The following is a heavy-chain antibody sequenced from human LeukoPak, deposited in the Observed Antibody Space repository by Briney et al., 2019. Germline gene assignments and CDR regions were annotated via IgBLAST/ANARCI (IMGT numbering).Heavy chain of an antibody. CDR3: ARGTSSYDFWSGLSAFDI. Sequence: SETLSLTCTVSGGSISTYYWSWLRQPPGKGLEWIGYVYYSGSTNYNPSLKSRVTISADTSKNQFSLMLSSVTAADTAVYYCARGTSSYDFWSGLSAFDIWGQGTMVTVSS. CDR2: VYYSGST. CDR1: GGSISTYY. D-gene: IGHD3-3*01. J-gene: IGHJ3*02. V-gene: IGHV4-59*01.